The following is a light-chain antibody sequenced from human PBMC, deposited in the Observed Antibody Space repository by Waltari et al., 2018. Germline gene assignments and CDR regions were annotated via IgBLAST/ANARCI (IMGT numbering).Light chain of an antibody. Sequence: DVVMTQSPLSLPVTLGQAASLSCRSSESLVSSDGNTYFNWFHQRPGQPPRRLFYNVSNRDSGVPDRFSGSGSGTDFTLTISRVEAEDVGVYYCMQGIHRPWTFGQGTKVEIK. CDR1: ESLVSSDGNTY. J-gene: IGKJ1*01. CDR3: MQGIHRPWT. CDR2: NVS. V-gene: IGKV2-30*01.